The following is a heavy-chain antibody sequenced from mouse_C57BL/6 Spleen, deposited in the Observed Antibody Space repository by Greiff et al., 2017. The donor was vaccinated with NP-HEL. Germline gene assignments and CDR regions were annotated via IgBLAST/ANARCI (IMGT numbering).Heavy chain of an antibody. J-gene: IGHJ2*01. CDR2: ISSGSSTI. Sequence: EVMLVESGGGLVKPGGSLKLSCAASGFTFSDYGMHWVRQAPEKGLEWVAYISSGSSTIYYADTVKGRFTISRDNAKNTLFLQMTRLRSEDTAMYYCARGIYYYGSSSFDYWGQGTTLTVSS. V-gene: IGHV5-17*01. CDR1: GFTFSDYG. D-gene: IGHD1-1*01. CDR3: ARGIYYYGSSSFDY.